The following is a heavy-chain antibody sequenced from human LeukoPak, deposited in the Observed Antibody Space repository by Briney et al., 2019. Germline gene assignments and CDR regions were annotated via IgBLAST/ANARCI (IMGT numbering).Heavy chain of an antibody. J-gene: IGHJ5*02. CDR1: GGSFSGYY. D-gene: IGHD3-10*01. V-gene: IGHV4-34*01. Sequence: SETLSLTCAVYGGSFSGYYWSWIRHPPGKGRECIGEINHSGSTNYNPSLKSRVTISVDTSKNQFSLKLSSVTAADTAVYYCARNYLYYYGSGSYPNFSPWGQGTLVTVSS. CDR3: ARNYLYYYGSGSYPNFSP. CDR2: INHSGST.